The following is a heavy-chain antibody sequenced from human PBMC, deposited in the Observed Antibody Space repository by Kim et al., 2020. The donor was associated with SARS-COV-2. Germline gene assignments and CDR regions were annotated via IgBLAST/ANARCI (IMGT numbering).Heavy chain of an antibody. J-gene: IGHJ4*02. V-gene: IGHV3-48*04. Sequence: GGSLRLSCAASGFTFSSYSMNWVRQAPGKGLEWVSYISSSSSTIYYADSVKGRFTISRDNAKNSLYLQMNSLRAEDTAVYYCARDTRFPKGRGSSSWYGIDYWGQGTLVTVSS. CDR1: GFTFSSYS. D-gene: IGHD6-13*01. CDR3: ARDTRFPKGRGSSSWYGIDY. CDR2: ISSSSSTI.